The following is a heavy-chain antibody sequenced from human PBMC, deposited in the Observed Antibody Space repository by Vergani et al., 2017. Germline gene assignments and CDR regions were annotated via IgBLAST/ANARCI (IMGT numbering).Heavy chain of an antibody. CDR1: GGSISSSSYY. CDR2: IYYSGRT. D-gene: IGHD6-19*01. Sequence: QLQLQESGPGLVKPSETLSLTCTVSGGSISSSSYYWGWIRQPPGKGLEWIGGIYYSGRTNYNPSLKSLVTITVDTSKNQFSLKVSSVTAAETAVYYCAREYWVAVAGTGLDYWGQGTLVTVSS. V-gene: IGHV4-39*07. J-gene: IGHJ4*02. CDR3: AREYWVAVAGTGLDY.